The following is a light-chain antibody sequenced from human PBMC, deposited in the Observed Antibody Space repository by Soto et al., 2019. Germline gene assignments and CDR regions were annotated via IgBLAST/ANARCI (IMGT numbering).Light chain of an antibody. CDR2: GAS. CDR1: HSISSSC. V-gene: IGKV3-20*01. J-gene: IGKJ1*01. Sequence: IVFIHFSGPLSFSPGKSATLSCRASHSISSSCLSWYQQRPGQAPRLLIGGASSRATGIPDRFSGRGSGTEFTLTISRLEAEDLAVYYWQHDGSSSWTFGQGTKVDIK. CDR3: QHDGSSSWT.